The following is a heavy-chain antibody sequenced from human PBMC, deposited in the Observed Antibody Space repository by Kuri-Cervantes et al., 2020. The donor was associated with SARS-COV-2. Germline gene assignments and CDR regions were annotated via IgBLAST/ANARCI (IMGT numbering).Heavy chain of an antibody. J-gene: IGHJ4*02. D-gene: IGHD3-10*01. CDR3: AIPRRDYGSGSRYGGFDY. V-gene: IGHV5-51*01. CDR2: IYPGDSDT. CDR1: GYSFSNFW. Sequence: GGSLRLSCKGSGYSFSNFWIAWVRQMPGKGLEWMGIIYPGDSDTRYSPSFQGQVTISADKSISTAYLQWASLKASDTAMYYCAIPRRDYGSGSRYGGFDYRGQGTLVTGLL.